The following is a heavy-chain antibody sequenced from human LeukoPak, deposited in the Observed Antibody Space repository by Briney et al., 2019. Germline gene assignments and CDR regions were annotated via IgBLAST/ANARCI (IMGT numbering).Heavy chain of an antibody. CDR2: IYYSGST. J-gene: IGHJ4*02. Sequence: SETLSLTCTVSGGSISGYYRSWIRQPPGKGLEWIGSIYYSGSTYYNPSLKSRVTISVDTSKNQFSLKLSSVTAADTAVYYCARRLSGPLDYWGQGTLVTVSS. CDR1: GGSISGYY. V-gene: IGHV4-39*01. CDR3: ARRLSGPLDY. D-gene: IGHD3-16*01.